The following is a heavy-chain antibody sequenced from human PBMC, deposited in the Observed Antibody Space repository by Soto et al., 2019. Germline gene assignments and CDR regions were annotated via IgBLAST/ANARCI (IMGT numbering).Heavy chain of an antibody. CDR2: VYYSGST. V-gene: IGHV4-39*01. CDR1: GRSVSSSSYY. J-gene: IGHJ4*02. CDR3: GRLEGLATISYYFDY. Sequence: PSETLSLTCTVSGRSVSSSSYYWGWARQPPGKGLEWIGSVYYSGSTYYNPSLESRVTISVDKSKNQFSLKLMSLSAADTAVYYCGRLEGLATISYYFDYWGQGALVTVSS. D-gene: IGHD3-9*01.